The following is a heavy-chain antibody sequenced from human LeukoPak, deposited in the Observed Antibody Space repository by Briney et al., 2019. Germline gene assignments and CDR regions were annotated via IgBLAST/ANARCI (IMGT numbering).Heavy chain of an antibody. V-gene: IGHV3-48*01. CDR1: GFTFSSYS. CDR2: ISSSSSTI. Sequence: GGSLRLSCAASGFTFSSYSMIWVRQAPGKGLEWVSYISSSSSTIYYADSVRGRFTTSRDNDKNSLYMQMNSLSAEDTAVYYCARGRYSSSSGDFDYWGQGTLVTVSS. D-gene: IGHD6-6*01. CDR3: ARGRYSSSSGDFDY. J-gene: IGHJ4*02.